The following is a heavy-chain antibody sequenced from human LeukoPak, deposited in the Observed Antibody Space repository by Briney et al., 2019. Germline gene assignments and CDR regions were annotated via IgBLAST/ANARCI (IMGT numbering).Heavy chain of an antibody. Sequence: GGSLRLSCAASGLTFSSYAMSWVRQTPGKGLEWVSTITESGDNTHYTESVKGRFTFSRDNSRNTMYLQMNSLRAEDTAIYYCATDYTPYVGASADWGQGTLVTVSS. J-gene: IGHJ4*02. CDR3: ATDYTPYVGASAD. D-gene: IGHD1-26*01. CDR1: GLTFSSYA. V-gene: IGHV3-23*01. CDR2: ITESGDNT.